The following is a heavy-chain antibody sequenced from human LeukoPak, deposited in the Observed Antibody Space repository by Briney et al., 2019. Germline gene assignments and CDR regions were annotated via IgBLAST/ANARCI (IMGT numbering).Heavy chain of an antibody. CDR2: INPSGGST. J-gene: IGHJ4*02. CDR1: GCTFTSFY. V-gene: IGHV1-46*01. D-gene: IGHD2-15*01. CDR3: ARVACSGGSCYFDY. Sequence: PAASVRVSCKASGCTFTSFYMHRVRQAPGQGLEWMGIINPSGGSTSYAQKFQGRVTMTRDTSTSTVYMELSSLRSEDTAVYYCARVACSGGSCYFDYWGQGTLATVSS.